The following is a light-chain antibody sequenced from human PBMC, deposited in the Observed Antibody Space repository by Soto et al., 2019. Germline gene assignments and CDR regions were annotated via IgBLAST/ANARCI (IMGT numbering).Light chain of an antibody. Sequence: QSALTEPACVSVSPGQSITRSCTGTSSDVGGYNYVSWYQQHPGKAPKLMIYEVSTRPSGVSNRFSGSKSGNTASLTISGLQAEDEADYYCSSYTSSSTPYVFGTGTKVTVL. CDR1: SSDVGGYNY. CDR3: SSYTSSSTPYV. V-gene: IGLV2-14*01. CDR2: EVS. J-gene: IGLJ1*01.